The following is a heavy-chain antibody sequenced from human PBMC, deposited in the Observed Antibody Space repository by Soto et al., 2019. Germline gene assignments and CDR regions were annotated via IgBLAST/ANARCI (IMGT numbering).Heavy chain of an antibody. CDR1: GFNFSTYG. V-gene: IGHV3-30*03. J-gene: IGHJ4*01. CDR2: ISYDGTKI. Sequence: GGSLRLSCAASGFNFSTYGFHWVRQAPGKGLEWASLISYDGTKILYADSVKGRFTISRDNSQKTLYLEMSGLRPDDPAPSSFAGEGYYYDNSGYPLFWGKGRLGAVSS. CDR3: AGEGYYYDNSGYPLF. D-gene: IGHD3-22*01.